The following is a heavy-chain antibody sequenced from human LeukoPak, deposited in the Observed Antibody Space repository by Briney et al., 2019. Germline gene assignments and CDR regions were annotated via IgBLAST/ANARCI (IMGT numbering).Heavy chain of an antibody. Sequence: PGGSLRLSCEASGLTFSSYGMHWVRQAPGKGLEWVASISYDESERYYGDSVKGRFTISRDNSKNTLYLQINSLSAEDTALYYCAKDFRGRGYNYGPVFDHWGQGTLVTVSS. D-gene: IGHD5-18*01. CDR2: ISYDESER. J-gene: IGHJ4*02. CDR3: AKDFRGRGYNYGPVFDH. CDR1: GLTFSSYG. V-gene: IGHV3-30*18.